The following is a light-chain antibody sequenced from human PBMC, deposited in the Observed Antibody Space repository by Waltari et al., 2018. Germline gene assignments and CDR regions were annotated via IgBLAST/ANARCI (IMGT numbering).Light chain of an antibody. V-gene: IGKV3-11*01. CDR3: QQRRDWPLT. CDR1: QSITNY. CDR2: DTS. Sequence: DIVLTQSPAILSLSTGERAYLACRASQSITNYLAWYQQKPGQAPRLLSYDTSNRATGIPARFSGSCFGTDFTLTISSLEPEDFAVYYCQQRRDWPLTFGGGTKVEIK. J-gene: IGKJ4*01.